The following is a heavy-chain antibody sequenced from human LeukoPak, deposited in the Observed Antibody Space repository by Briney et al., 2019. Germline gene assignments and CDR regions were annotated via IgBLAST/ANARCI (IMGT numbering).Heavy chain of an antibody. CDR2: IYYSGST. CDR3: ARGLEDIVVVPAAIGWFDP. D-gene: IGHD2-2*02. Sequence: SETLSLTCTVSGGSISSGGYYWRWIRQHPGKGLEWIGYIYYSGSTYYNPSLKSRFTISVDTSKNQFSLKLSSVTAADTAVYYCARGLEDIVVVPAAIGWFDPWGQGTLVTVSS. V-gene: IGHV4-31*03. J-gene: IGHJ5*02. CDR1: GGSISSGGYY.